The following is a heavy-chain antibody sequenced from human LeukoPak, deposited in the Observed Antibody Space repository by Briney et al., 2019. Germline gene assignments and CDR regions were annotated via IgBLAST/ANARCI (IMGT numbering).Heavy chain of an antibody. Sequence: PSQTLSLTCTVSGGSISTTYLSWLRQPAGKGLEWIGRIYTSGNTNYNPSLKSRVTMSVDTSKNQFSLRLASVTAADTALYYCARDPSSWYFDLWGRGTLATVSS. CDR2: IYTSGNT. V-gene: IGHV4-4*07. CDR3: ARDPSSWYFDL. CDR1: GGSISTTY. J-gene: IGHJ2*01.